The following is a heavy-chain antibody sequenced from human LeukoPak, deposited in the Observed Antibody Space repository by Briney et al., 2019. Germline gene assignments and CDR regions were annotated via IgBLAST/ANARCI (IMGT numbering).Heavy chain of an antibody. Sequence: GGSLRLSCAASGFSFSSYEMNWVRQAPGKGPEWISYINSIGTTIYYADSVKGRFTVSRDNAKSSLYLQTSSLRVEDTAVYYCARNRGSEVDYWSQGTLVTVSS. V-gene: IGHV3-48*03. D-gene: IGHD2-15*01. CDR2: INSIGTTI. J-gene: IGHJ4*02. CDR3: ARNRGSEVDY. CDR1: GFSFSSYE.